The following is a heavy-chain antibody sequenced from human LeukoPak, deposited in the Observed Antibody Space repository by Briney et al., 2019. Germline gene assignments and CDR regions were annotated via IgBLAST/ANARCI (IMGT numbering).Heavy chain of an antibody. CDR3: ARHKARDYYDSSGYHPARIYYYYMDV. J-gene: IGHJ6*03. CDR2: INHSGST. D-gene: IGHD3-22*01. V-gene: IGHV4-34*01. Sequence: PSETLSLTCAVYGGSFSGYYWSWIRQPPGKGLEWIGEINHSGSTNYNPSLKSRVTISVDTSKNQFSLKLSSVTAADTAVYYCARHKARDYYDSSGYHPARIYYYYMDVWGKGTTVTVSS. CDR1: GGSFSGYY.